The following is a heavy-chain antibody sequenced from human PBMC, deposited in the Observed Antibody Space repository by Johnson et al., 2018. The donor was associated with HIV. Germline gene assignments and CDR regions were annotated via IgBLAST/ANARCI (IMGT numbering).Heavy chain of an antibody. CDR1: GFSVSTSY. CDR2: ISCGGRT. CDR3: ARPRGYSGYDYYLDAFDI. Sequence: VQLVESGGGLVQPGRSLRLSCAASGFSVSTSYMTWVRQAPGKGLAWVSSISCGGRTYYADTVKGRVSISRDTSKNTLDLQLNSLRAEDTAVYYCARPRGYSGYDYYLDAFDIWGQGTMVTVSS. J-gene: IGHJ3*02. V-gene: IGHV3-66*02. D-gene: IGHD5-12*01.